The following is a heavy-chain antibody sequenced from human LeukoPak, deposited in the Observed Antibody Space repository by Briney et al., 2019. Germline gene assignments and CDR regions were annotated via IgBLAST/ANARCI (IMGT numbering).Heavy chain of an antibody. D-gene: IGHD2-21*02. CDR2: ISSSGANT. CDR3: AKRDRPCSGDCSAPYYFDY. Sequence: GGSLRLSCAASGFTFSSYAMSWVRQAPGKGLEWVSSISSSGANTYYADSVKGRFTISRDNSKNTLYLQMSSLRVEDMAVYYCAKRDRPCSGDCSAPYYFDYWGQGTPVTVSS. J-gene: IGHJ4*02. CDR1: GFTFSSYA. V-gene: IGHV3-23*01.